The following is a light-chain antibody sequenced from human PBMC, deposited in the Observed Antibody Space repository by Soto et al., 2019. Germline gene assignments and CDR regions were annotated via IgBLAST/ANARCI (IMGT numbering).Light chain of an antibody. J-gene: IGLJ1*01. CDR3: RSYTTRNTEA. CDR2: DVT. V-gene: IGLV2-14*03. Sequence: QSALTQPASVSGSPGQSITISCIGTSSDVGAFNYVSWYQHHPGKAPKLIIYDVTDRPSGVSNRFSASKSGNTASLTISGLQAEDEADYYCRSYTTRNTEAFGTGTKVTVL. CDR1: SSDVGAFNY.